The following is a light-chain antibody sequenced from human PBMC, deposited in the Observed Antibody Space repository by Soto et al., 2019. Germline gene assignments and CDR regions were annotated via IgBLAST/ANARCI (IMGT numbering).Light chain of an antibody. CDR1: QSISNY. CDR2: AAS. CDR3: QQSYSTPPIP. V-gene: IGKV1-39*01. J-gene: IGKJ5*01. Sequence: IHMTQSPSSLSSSLGDRVTITFLASQSISNYLDWYQQKPGKAPKLLIYAASSLQSGVPSRFSGSGSGTDFTLTISSLQPEDFATYYCQQSYSTPPIPFGQGTRLEIK.